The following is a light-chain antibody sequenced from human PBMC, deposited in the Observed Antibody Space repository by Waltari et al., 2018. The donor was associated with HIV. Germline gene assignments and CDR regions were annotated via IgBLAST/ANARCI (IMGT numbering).Light chain of an antibody. J-gene: IGKJ4*01. Sequence: DIQLTQAPSSLSASVGDIVTITCRASKSISSYLNWYQQKPGKAPKLLIYAASSLQSGVPSRFSGSGSGTDFTLTISSLQPEDFATYYCQQSYSTLLTFGGGTKVEIK. CDR2: AAS. CDR1: KSISSY. CDR3: QQSYSTLLT. V-gene: IGKV1-39*01.